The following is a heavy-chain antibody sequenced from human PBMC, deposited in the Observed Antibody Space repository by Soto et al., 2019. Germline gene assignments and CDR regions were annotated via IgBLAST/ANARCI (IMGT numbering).Heavy chain of an antibody. CDR3: AADNDFWSGHYSFDY. V-gene: IGHV1-69*13. CDR1: GDTFSSYA. J-gene: IGHJ4*02. CDR2: IIPIFGTA. Sequence: SVKVSCKASGDTFSSYAISWVRQAPGQGLEWMGGIIPIFGTANYAQKFQGRVTITADESTSTAYMDLSSLRSEDTAVYYCAADNDFWSGHYSFDYWGQGALVTVSS. D-gene: IGHD3-3*01.